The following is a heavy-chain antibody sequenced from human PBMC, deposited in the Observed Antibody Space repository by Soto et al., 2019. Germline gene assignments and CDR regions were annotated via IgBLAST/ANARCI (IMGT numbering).Heavy chain of an antibody. CDR1: GFTFSSYA. V-gene: IGHV3-23*01. D-gene: IGHD1-1*01. CDR3: AKDKGTAPRSETGRAQSMDV. J-gene: IGHJ6*02. Sequence: GGSLRLSCAASGFTFSSYAMSWVRQAPGKGLEWVSAISGSGGSTYYADSVKGRFTISRDNSKNTLYLQMNSLRAEDTAVYYCAKDKGTAPRSETGRAQSMDVWGQGTTVPVSS. CDR2: ISGSGGST.